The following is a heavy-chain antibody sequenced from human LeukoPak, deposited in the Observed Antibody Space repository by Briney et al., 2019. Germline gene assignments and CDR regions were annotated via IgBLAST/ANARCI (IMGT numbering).Heavy chain of an antibody. V-gene: IGHV3-23*01. Sequence: TGGSLRLSCAASGFIFSDYAMNWVRQAPGKGLEWVSVVGGDDATYYKDSVKGRFTISRDNSKNTLSLQMNSLRAEDTVVYYCARDGYYDSSGYYPTLGYWGQGTLVTVSS. D-gene: IGHD3-22*01. CDR3: ARDGYYDSSGYYPTLGY. CDR2: VGGDDAT. J-gene: IGHJ4*02. CDR1: GFIFSDYA.